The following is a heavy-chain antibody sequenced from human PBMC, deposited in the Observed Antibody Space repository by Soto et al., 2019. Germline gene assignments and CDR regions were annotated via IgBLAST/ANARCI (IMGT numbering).Heavy chain of an antibody. Sequence: EVQLVESGGDLVQPGGSLRLSCGASGFSVSSKYMSWVRQAPGRGLEWVSLIQSGGTTYYAGSVKGRFTISRDYSENTLFLHMNSLRVEDTAVYYYPRDDVHFDGDRDDGVPMDVWGKGTRVTVSA. J-gene: IGHJ6*04. D-gene: IGHD2-21*01. V-gene: IGHV3-66*01. CDR2: IQSGGTT. CDR1: GFSVSSKY. CDR3: PRDDVHFDGDRDDGVPMDV.